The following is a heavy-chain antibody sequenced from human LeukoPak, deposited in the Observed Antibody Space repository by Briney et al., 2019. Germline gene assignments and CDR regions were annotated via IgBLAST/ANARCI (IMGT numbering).Heavy chain of an antibody. CDR1: GGSFSGYY. CDR2: INHSGST. CDR3: ARGPQQQLVLWFDP. J-gene: IGHJ5*02. D-gene: IGHD6-13*01. V-gene: IGHV4-34*01. Sequence: SETLSLTCVVYGGSFSGYYWSWIRQPPGKGLEWIGEINHSGSTNYNPSLKSRVTISVDTSKNQFSLKLSSVTAADTAVYYCARGPQQQLVLWFDPWGQGTLVTVSS.